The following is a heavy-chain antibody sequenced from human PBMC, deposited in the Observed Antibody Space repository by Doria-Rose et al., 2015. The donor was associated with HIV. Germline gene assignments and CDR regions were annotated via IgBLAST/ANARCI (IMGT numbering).Heavy chain of an antibody. CDR3: ARCGTAATGYYFDY. J-gene: IGHJ4*02. CDR2: IYYNGSP. V-gene: IGHV4-31*02. D-gene: IGHD6-13*01. Sequence: KGLEWIGYIYYNGSPYYNPSLKSRVTISVDTSKNQFSLKLSSVTAADTAVYYCARCGTAATGYYFDYWGQGTLVTVSS.